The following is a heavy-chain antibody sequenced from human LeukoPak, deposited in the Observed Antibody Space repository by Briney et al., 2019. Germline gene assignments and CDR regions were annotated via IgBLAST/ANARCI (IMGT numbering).Heavy chain of an antibody. J-gene: IGHJ6*02. D-gene: IGHD5/OR15-5a*01. V-gene: IGHV4-4*07. CDR2: ITASGRT. Sequence: KSAEPLTLTCTVSGDSFTNSSWSWIRQTAGEGLEWIGRITASGRTNYNPSFKGRVSMSIDTTKNQYSMELSTVTGAGTAVYYCAKSVAKTPNYFSGIDVWGQGTSVTVSS. CDR3: AKSVAKTPNYFSGIDV. CDR1: GDSFTNSS.